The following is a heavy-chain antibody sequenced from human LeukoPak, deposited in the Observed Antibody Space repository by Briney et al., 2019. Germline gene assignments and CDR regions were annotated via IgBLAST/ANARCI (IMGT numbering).Heavy chain of an antibody. CDR1: GFTFSGYA. V-gene: IGHV3-30-3*01. CDR2: ISYDGSNE. J-gene: IGHJ4*02. Sequence: PRGSPSHSCAASGFTFSGYAMHWVCQAPGKGLEWVAVISYDGSNEYYADSVKGRFTISRNNSKNTLYLQMDSLSVEDTAVYYCARVGYYASGPFLYFDYWGQGT. CDR3: ARVGYYASGPFLYFDY. D-gene: IGHD3-10*01.